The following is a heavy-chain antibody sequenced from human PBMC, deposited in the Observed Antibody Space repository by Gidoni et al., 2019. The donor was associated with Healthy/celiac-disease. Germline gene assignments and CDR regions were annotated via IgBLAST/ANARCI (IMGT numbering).Heavy chain of an antibody. V-gene: IGHV5-51*01. Sequence: EVQLVQSGAEVKQPGESLKLSCKGSGYSFTPYWIGWVRQMPGKGLEWMGIIYPGDSDTRYSPSFQGQVTISADKSISTAYLQWSSLKASDTAMYYCARHLKVPGIAAAGLDYWGQGTLVTVSS. CDR3: ARHLKVPGIAAAGLDY. CDR2: IYPGDSDT. D-gene: IGHD6-13*01. J-gene: IGHJ4*02. CDR1: GYSFTPYW.